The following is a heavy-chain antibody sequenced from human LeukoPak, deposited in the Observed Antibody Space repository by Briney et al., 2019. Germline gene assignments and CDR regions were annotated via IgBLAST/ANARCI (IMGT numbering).Heavy chain of an antibody. V-gene: IGHV4-59*01. J-gene: IGHJ5*02. CDR3: ARKLERRSGNWFDP. D-gene: IGHD1-1*01. Sequence: SETLSLTCTVSGGSISSYYWSWIRQPPGKGLEWIGYIYYSGSTNYNPSLKSRVTISVDTSKNRFSLKLSSVTAADTAVYYCARKLERRSGNWFDPWGQGTLVTVSS. CDR2: IYYSGST. CDR1: GGSISSYY.